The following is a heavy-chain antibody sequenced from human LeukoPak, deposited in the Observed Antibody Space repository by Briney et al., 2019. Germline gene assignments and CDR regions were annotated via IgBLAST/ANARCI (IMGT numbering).Heavy chain of an antibody. CDR3: AREGCSGGSCYYYYYGMDV. D-gene: IGHD2-15*01. CDR2: ISSSSSYI. CDR1: GFTFSSYS. Sequence: KAGGSLRLSCAASGFTFSSYSMNWVRQAPGKGLEWVSSISSSSSYIYYADSVKGRFTISRDNAKNSLYLQMNSLRAEDTAVYYCAREGCSGGSCYYYYYGMDVWGQGATVTVSS. J-gene: IGHJ6*02. V-gene: IGHV3-21*01.